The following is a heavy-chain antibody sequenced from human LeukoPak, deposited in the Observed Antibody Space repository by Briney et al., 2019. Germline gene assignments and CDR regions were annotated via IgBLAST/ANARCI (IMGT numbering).Heavy chain of an antibody. V-gene: IGHV1-8*03. CDR1: GYPFTSYD. CDR3: AIDYGGNSGWFDP. Sequence: ASVKVSCKASGYPFTSYDINWVRQATGQGLEWIGWMNPNSGNTGYAQKSQGRVTITRNTAISTAYMELSSLRSEDTAIYYCAIDYGGNSGWFDPWGQGTLVTVSS. D-gene: IGHD4-23*01. CDR2: MNPNSGNT. J-gene: IGHJ5*02.